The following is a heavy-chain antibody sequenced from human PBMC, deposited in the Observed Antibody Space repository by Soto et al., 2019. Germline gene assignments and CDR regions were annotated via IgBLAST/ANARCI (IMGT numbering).Heavy chain of an antibody. CDR3: TRGLLA. CDR1: RGSVSSGGYS. Sequence: QVQLQESGSRLVRPSQTLSLTCSVSRGSVSSGGYSWSWIRQAPGKGLEWIGFISPSGSPAYNPSLKSRVSISVDTSNNQISLELSSVTAADTAVYYCTRGLLAWGPGTLVTVSS. CDR2: ISPSGSP. J-gene: IGHJ5*02. V-gene: IGHV4-30-2*01.